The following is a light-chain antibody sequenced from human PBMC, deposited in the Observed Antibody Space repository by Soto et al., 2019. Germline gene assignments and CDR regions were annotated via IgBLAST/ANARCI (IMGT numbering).Light chain of an antibody. V-gene: IGLV2-14*01. CDR1: SSDVGGYNY. Sequence: QSVLTQPASVSGSPGQSITISCTGTSSDVGGYNYVSWYQQHPGKAPKLMIFEVSTRPSGISNRFSGSKSGNTASLTISGLQPEDDADYYCCSYTSSSTLHVFGTGTKLTVL. J-gene: IGLJ1*01. CDR2: EVS. CDR3: CSYTSSSTLHV.